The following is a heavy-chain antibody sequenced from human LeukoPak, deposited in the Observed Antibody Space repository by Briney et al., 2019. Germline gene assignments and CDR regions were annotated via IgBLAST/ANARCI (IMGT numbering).Heavy chain of an antibody. J-gene: IGHJ4*02. Sequence: QTGGSLRLSCAASGFTFSSYAFTWVRQAPGKGLEWVSTITGSGGSTYYADSVKGRFSTSRDNSNNTLYLQMNSPRAEDTAVYYCANNPLRWGQGTLVTVSS. CDR3: ANNPLR. CDR2: ITGSGGST. D-gene: IGHD2-21*01. CDR1: GFTFSSYA. V-gene: IGHV3-23*01.